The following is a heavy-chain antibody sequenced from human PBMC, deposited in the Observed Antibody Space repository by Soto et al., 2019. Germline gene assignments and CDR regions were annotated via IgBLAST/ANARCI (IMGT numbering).Heavy chain of an antibody. CDR3: ARGGDCTNGVCFLNYYYYYYMDV. V-gene: IGHV3-11*01. J-gene: IGHJ6*03. D-gene: IGHD2-8*01. Sequence: QVQLVESGGGLVKPGGSLRLSCAASGFTFSDYYMSWIRQAPGKGLEWVSYISSSGSTIYYADSVKGRFTISRDNAKNSLYLQMNSLRAEDTAVYYCARGGDCTNGVCFLNYYYYYYMDVWGKGTTVTVSS. CDR1: GFTFSDYY. CDR2: ISSSGSTI.